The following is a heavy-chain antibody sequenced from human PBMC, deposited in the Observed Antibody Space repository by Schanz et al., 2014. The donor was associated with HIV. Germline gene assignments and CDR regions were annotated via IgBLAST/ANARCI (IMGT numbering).Heavy chain of an antibody. CDR2: INPKSGNT. D-gene: IGHD3-3*01. Sequence: QVRLAQSGAEVKRPGASVTVSCMAVGSTFPDLDINWVRQAAGQGLEWMAWINPKSGNTGYARKFQGRVTVTINTSKRTIYMELRGLTSEDAAVYYCARAGLWYKADGFYGSAFNMWGQGTMVAVSS. CDR3: ARAGLWYKADGFYGSAFNM. CDR1: GSTFPDLD. J-gene: IGHJ3*02. V-gene: IGHV1-8*01.